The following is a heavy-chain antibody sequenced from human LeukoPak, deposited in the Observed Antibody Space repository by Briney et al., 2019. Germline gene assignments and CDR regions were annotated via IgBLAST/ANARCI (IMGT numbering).Heavy chain of an antibody. V-gene: IGHV4-34*01. Sequence: PSETLSLTCEVSVESLSTYYYSWIRQPPGKGLEWIGEVNHSGSTDYKPSLRSRVKISLDTTKKQFSLKMNSVTAADTAVYFCAIRTCTSVSCSDPFDFWGQGTVVTVSS. CDR3: AIRTCTSVSCSDPFDF. D-gene: IGHD2-2*01. CDR1: VESLSTYY. CDR2: VNHSGST. J-gene: IGHJ4*02.